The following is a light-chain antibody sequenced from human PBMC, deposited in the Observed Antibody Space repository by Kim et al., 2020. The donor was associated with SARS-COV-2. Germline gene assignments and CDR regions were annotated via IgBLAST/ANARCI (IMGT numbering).Light chain of an antibody. CDR2: DAS. V-gene: IGKV3-15*01. CDR1: QSISSS. CDR3: QQYDNWPQT. J-gene: IGKJ1*01. Sequence: VSPGARATLSCRASQSISSSLAWYQQKPGQAPRLVIYDASTRATDFPARFSGSGSGTHFTLTVSGLQPEDFAVYYCQQYDNWPQTFGQGTKVDIK.